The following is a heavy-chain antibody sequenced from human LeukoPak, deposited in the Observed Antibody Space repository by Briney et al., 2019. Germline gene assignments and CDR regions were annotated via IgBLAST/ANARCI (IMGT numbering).Heavy chain of an antibody. CDR3: ARPRGLDCSRTSCSRLNAFDI. J-gene: IGHJ3*02. CDR1: GGSMSGYY. CDR2: MNFIGNT. D-gene: IGHD2-2*01. Sequence: SETLSLSCTISGGSMSGYYWGWIRQPPGKGLEWIGYMNFIGNTNYNPSLKSRLTISEDMSKNVFSLRLSSVTAADTAMYYCARPRGLDCSRTSCSRLNAFDIWGRGMVVTVSS. V-gene: IGHV4-59*08.